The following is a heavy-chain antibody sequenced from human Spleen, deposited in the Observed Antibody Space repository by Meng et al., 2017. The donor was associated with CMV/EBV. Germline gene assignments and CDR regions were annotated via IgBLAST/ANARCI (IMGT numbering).Heavy chain of an antibody. D-gene: IGHD1-14*01. CDR2: IYYSGTT. J-gene: IGHJ4*02. V-gene: IGHV4-31*02. CDR3: VRSGGRHQGSDFDY. CDR1: GGSISSAGYY. Sequence: SGGSISSAGYYWGWIRQLPGRGLEWIGYIYYSGTTYYNPSFKSRVTISVDTSKNLFSLTLRSVAAADTAVYYCVRSGGRHQGSDFDYWGQGSLVTVSS.